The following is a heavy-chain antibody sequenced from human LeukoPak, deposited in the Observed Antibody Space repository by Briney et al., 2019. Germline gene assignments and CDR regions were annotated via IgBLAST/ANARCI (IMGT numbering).Heavy chain of an antibody. V-gene: IGHV3-11*01. CDR3: AGTNYDILTGQLDY. Sequence: GGSLRLSCAASGFTFSDYYMSWIRQAPGKGLEWVSYISDSGSTIYYADSVKGRFTISRDNAKNSLSLQMNSLRAEDTAVYYCAGTNYDILTGQLDYWGQGTLVTVSS. J-gene: IGHJ4*02. CDR2: ISDSGSTI. CDR1: GFTFSDYY. D-gene: IGHD3-9*01.